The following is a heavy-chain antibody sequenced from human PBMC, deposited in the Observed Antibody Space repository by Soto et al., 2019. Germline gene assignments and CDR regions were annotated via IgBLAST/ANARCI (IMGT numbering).Heavy chain of an antibody. CDR3: ARGGTGYYRYYYYGMDV. CDR1: GGSFSGYY. Sequence: SETLSLTCAVYGGSFSGYYWSWIRQPPGKGLEWIGEINHSGSTNYNPSLKSRVTISVGTSKNQFSLKLSSVTAADTAVYYCARGGTGYYRYYYYGMDVWGQGTTVTVSS. V-gene: IGHV4-34*01. CDR2: INHSGST. D-gene: IGHD3-9*01. J-gene: IGHJ6*02.